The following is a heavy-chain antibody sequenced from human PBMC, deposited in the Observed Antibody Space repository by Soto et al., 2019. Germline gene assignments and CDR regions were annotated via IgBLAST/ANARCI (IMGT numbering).Heavy chain of an antibody. J-gene: IGHJ5*02. CDR3: AKDRPTDYSVRVPKGDWFDP. D-gene: IGHD2-15*01. CDR2: ISASGDTT. CDR1: GVTFSSYA. Sequence: HGGSLRLCCAACGVTFSSYAMTWVRQAPGKGLEWVSTISASGDTTYHTDSVTGRFTISRDNSRDTLYLHMNSLRAEDTALYYCAKDRPTDYSVRVPKGDWFDPWGQGTLVTVSS. V-gene: IGHV3-23*01.